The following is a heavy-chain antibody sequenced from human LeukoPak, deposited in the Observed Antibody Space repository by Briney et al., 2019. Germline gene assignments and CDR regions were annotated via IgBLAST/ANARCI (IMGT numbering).Heavy chain of an antibody. J-gene: IGHJ4*02. V-gene: IGHV4-34*01. CDR2: INHSGST. CDR1: GGSSSGYY. CDR3: AEERYGGGY. Sequence: SETLSLTCAVYGGSSSGYYWSWIRQPPGKGLEWIGEINHSGSTNYNPSLKSRVTISVDTSKNQFSLKLSSVTAADTAVYYCAEERYGGGYWGQGTLVTVSS. D-gene: IGHD4-23*01.